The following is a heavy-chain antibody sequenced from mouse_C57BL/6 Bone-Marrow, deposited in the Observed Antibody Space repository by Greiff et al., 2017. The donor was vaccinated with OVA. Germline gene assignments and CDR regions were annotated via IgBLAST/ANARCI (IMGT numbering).Heavy chain of an antibody. J-gene: IGHJ2*01. V-gene: IGHV1-81*01. CDR3: ARSYYDYLFDY. CDR2: IYPRSGNT. CDR1: GYTFTSYG. D-gene: IGHD2-4*01. Sequence: QVQLQQSGAELARPGASVKLSCKASGYTFTSYGISWVKQRPGQGLEWIGEIYPRSGNTYYNEKFKGKATLTADKSSSTAYMELRSLTSEDSAVYFCARSYYDYLFDYWGQGTTLTVSS.